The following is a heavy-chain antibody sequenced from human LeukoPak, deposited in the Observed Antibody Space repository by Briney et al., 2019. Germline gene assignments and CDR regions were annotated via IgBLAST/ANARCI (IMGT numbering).Heavy chain of an antibody. J-gene: IGHJ4*02. CDR1: GGSFSGYY. CDR3: ARGTTLIRGGDY. Sequence: SETLSLTRAVYGGSFSGYYWSWIRQPPGKGLEWIGEINHSGSTNYNPSLKSRVTISVDTSKNQFSLKLSSVTAADTAVYYCARGTTLIRGGDYWGQGTLVTVSS. D-gene: IGHD3-10*01. V-gene: IGHV4-34*01. CDR2: INHSGST.